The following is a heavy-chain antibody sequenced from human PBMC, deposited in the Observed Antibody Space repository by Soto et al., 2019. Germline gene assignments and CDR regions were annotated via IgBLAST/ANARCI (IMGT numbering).Heavy chain of an antibody. CDR2: ISGSGGST. V-gene: IGHV3-23*01. J-gene: IGHJ4*02. Sequence: GGSLRLSCAVSGLTFSSYAMSWVRQGPGKGLEWVSTISGSGGSTYYADSVKGRFTISRDNSRDTLCLEMNNLRAEDTAVYYCEKDQTGGGGYNFDYWGQGTLVTVSS. CDR1: GLTFSSYA. CDR3: EKDQTGGGGYNFDY. D-gene: IGHD5-12*01.